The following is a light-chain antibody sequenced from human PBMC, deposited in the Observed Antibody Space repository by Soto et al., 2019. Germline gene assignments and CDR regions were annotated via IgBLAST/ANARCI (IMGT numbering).Light chain of an antibody. CDR2: GAS. CDR3: QQYGSSPPWT. J-gene: IGKJ1*01. V-gene: IGKV3-20*01. Sequence: EIVLTQSPGTLYLSPGERATLSCRASQSVSSSYLAWYQQKPGQAPRLLIYGASSRATGIPDRFSGIGSGTDFTLTISRLEPEDFAVYYCQQYGSSPPWTFGQGTKVEIK. CDR1: QSVSSSY.